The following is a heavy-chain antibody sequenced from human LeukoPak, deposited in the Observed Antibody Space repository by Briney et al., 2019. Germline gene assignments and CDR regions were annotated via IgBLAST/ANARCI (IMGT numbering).Heavy chain of an antibody. CDR1: GFTFSSYA. Sequence: GGSLRLSCAASGFTFSSYAMNWVRQAPGKGLEWVSSISGSGGRTYYADSVKGRFTISRDNSKNTLYLQMNSLRAEDTALYYCAKGLERESRLDSWGQGTLVTVSS. CDR2: ISGSGGRT. D-gene: IGHD1-1*01. V-gene: IGHV3-23*01. J-gene: IGHJ4*02. CDR3: AKGLERESRLDS.